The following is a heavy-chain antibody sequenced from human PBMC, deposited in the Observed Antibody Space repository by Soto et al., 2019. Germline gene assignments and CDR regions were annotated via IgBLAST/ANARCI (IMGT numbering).Heavy chain of an antibody. CDR1: GGYITSGGYY. CDR2: IHYSGST. D-gene: IGHD1-7*01. J-gene: IGHJ4*02. V-gene: IGHV4-31*03. CDR3: ARTTPESWKYASDY. Sequence: SETLSLTCTVSGGYITSGGYYWSWIRQHPGKGLEWIGYIHYSGSTYYNPPLKSRLTISVETSKNQFSLKLSSVTAADTAVYYCARTTPESWKYASDYWGQGTLVTVSS.